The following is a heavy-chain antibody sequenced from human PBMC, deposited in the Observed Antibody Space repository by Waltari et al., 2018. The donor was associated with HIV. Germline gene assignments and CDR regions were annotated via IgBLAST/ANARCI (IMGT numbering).Heavy chain of an antibody. J-gene: IGHJ2*01. CDR3: ARVSAGAANPFDL. CDR1: GYSFSSHW. V-gene: IGHV5-51*03. CDR2: VYPPDSDF. Sequence: EVQLVQSGAEVKKPGESLKISCQASGYSFSSHWVGWVRQTPEKGLEWMALVYPPDSDFMYCPSLAGQVPISVDESHNLVYLEWRRLRASDTATYFCARVSAGAANPFDLWGQGTVVIVSS. D-gene: IGHD1-26*01.